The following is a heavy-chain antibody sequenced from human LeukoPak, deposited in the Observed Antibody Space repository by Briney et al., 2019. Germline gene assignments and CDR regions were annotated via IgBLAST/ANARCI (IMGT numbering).Heavy chain of an antibody. D-gene: IGHD3-22*01. V-gene: IGHV1-2*04. Sequence: ASVKVSGKASGYTFTGYYMHWVRQAPGQGLEWMGWINPNSGGTNYAQKFQGWVTMTRDTSISTAYMELSRLRSDDTAVYYCARDYYDSSGLDAFDIWGQGTMVTVSS. J-gene: IGHJ3*02. CDR3: ARDYYDSSGLDAFDI. CDR2: INPNSGGT. CDR1: GYTFTGYY.